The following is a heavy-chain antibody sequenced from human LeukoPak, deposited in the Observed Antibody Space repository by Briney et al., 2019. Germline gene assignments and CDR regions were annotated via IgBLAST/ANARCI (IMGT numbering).Heavy chain of an antibody. J-gene: IGHJ4*02. Sequence: EASVRVSCKASGYTFTIYGISWVRQAPGQGIEWMGWINPYNGNTNYARKLQGRVTITTDTSTSTAYMELRSLRSDDTAVYYCARGYYGSGSYRRREFDYWGQGTLVSVSS. D-gene: IGHD3-10*01. CDR1: GYTFTIYG. CDR2: INPYNGNT. V-gene: IGHV1-18*01. CDR3: ARGYYGSGSYRRREFDY.